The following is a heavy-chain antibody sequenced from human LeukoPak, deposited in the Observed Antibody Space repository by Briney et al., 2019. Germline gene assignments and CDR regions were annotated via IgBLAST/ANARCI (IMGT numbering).Heavy chain of an antibody. CDR1: GFTFSSYG. CDR3: ARMTPMAIAFYFDY. V-gene: IGHV3-23*01. Sequence: GGSLRLSCAASGFTFSSYGMSWVRQTPGKGLEWVSGISVNGGRTYYADSLKGRFTLSRDSSKNTLYLQVNSLRAEDTAVYYCARMTPMAIAFYFDYWGQGTLVTVSS. CDR2: ISVNGGRT. D-gene: IGHD5-18*01. J-gene: IGHJ4*02.